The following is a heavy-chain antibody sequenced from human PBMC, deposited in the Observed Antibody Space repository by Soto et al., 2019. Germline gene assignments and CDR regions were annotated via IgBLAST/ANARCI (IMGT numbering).Heavy chain of an antibody. Sequence: QVQLVESGGGVVQPGRSLRLSCAASGFTFSSYGMDWVRQAPGKGLEWVAVIWYDGSNKYYADSVKGRFTISRDNSKNTLYLQMNSLRAEDTAVYYSASEYCSGGSCYYYGMDVWGQGTTVTVSS. CDR1: GFTFSSYG. V-gene: IGHV3-33*01. J-gene: IGHJ6*02. D-gene: IGHD2-15*01. CDR2: IWYDGSNK. CDR3: ASEYCSGGSCYYYGMDV.